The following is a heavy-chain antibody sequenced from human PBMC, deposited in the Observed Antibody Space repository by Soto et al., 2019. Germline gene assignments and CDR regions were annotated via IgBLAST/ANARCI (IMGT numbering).Heavy chain of an antibody. J-gene: IGHJ6*02. V-gene: IGHV4-61*01. Sequence: SETLSLTCTVSGGSVGSGSYYWSWIRQPPGKGLEWIGYIYYSGSTNYNPSLKSRVTISVDTSKNQFSLKLSSVTTADTAVYYCPSDERSISAAAMGGRDVRGQGTTVTVSS. CDR3: PSDERSISAAAMGGRDV. CDR2: IYYSGST. D-gene: IGHD6-13*01. CDR1: GGSVGSGSYY.